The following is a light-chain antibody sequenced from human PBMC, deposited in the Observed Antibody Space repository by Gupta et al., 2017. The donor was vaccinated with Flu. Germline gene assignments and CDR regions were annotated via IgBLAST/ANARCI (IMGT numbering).Light chain of an antibody. V-gene: IGLV3-1*01. CDR3: QAWDSSTVI. CDR2: KDS. J-gene: IGLJ2*01. CDR1: KLGDKY. Sequence: TCSGDKLGDKYISWYQKKSGQSPVLVIYKDSSRPSGIPERFSGSNSGDTATLTISGTQAMDEADYYCQAWDSSTVIFGGGTKLTVL.